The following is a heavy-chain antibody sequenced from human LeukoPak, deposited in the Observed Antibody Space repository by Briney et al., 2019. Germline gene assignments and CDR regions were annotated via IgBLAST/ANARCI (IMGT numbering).Heavy chain of an antibody. D-gene: IGHD3-22*01. CDR3: AKWGLSGYYSLSDY. CDR2: ISWNSGSI. J-gene: IGHJ4*02. CDR1: GFTFDDYA. V-gene: IGHV3-9*01. Sequence: GGSLRLSCAASGFTFDDYAMHWVRQAPGKGLEWVSGISWNSGSIGYADSVKGRFTISRDNSKNTLYLQMNSLRAEDTAVYYCAKWGLSGYYSLSDYWGQGTLVTVSS.